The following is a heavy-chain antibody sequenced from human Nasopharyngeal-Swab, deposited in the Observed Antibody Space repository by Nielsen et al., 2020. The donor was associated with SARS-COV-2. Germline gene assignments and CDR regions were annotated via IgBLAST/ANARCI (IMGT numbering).Heavy chain of an antibody. CDR1: GFTFSSYA. V-gene: IGHV3-23*01. D-gene: IGHD1-14*01. J-gene: IGHJ4*02. Sequence: GGSLRLSCVASGFTFSSYAMNWVRQAPGKGLEWVSAISRTYSTYYADSVRCRFTVSRDNSKNTLYLQMSSLRAEDTAVYYCAKGTGMTYRAIDYWGQGTLVTVSS. CDR2: ISRTYST. CDR3: AKGTGMTYRAIDY.